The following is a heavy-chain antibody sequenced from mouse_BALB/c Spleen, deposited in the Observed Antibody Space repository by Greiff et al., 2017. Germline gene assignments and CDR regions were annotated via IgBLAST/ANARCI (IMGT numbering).Heavy chain of an antibody. CDR1: GYTFTDYN. D-gene: IGHD1-1*01. J-gene: IGHJ4*01. Sequence: VHVKQSGPELVKPGASVKIPCKASGYTFTDYNMDWVKQSHGKSLEWIGDINPNNGGTIYNQKFKGKATLTVDKSSSTAYMEPRSLTSEDTAVYYCARGIPLLLYAMDYWGQGTSVTVSS. CDR2: INPNNGGT. CDR3: ARGIPLLLYAMDY. V-gene: IGHV1-18*01.